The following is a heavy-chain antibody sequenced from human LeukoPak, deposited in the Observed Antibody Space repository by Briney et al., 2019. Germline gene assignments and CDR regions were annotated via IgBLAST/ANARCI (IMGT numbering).Heavy chain of an antibody. D-gene: IGHD6-13*01. CDR1: GYTFTSYA. V-gene: IGHV1-18*01. J-gene: IGHJ3*02. Sequence: GASVKVSCKASGYTFTSYAMHWVRQAPGQGLEWMGWISAYNGNTNYAQKLQGRVTMTTDTSTSAAYMELRSLRSDDTAVYYCARAIAAAAHGAFDIWGQGTMVTVSS. CDR3: ARAIAAAAHGAFDI. CDR2: ISAYNGNT.